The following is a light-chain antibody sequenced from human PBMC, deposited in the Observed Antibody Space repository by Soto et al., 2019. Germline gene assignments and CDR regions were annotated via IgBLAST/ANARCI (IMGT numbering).Light chain of an antibody. V-gene: IGLV2-8*01. CDR3: SSYAGKGV. CDR2: EVS. CDR1: SSDVGYNNY. J-gene: IGLJ2*01. Sequence: QSVLTQPPSASGSPGQSVTISCTGTSSDVGYNNYVSWYQQHPGKAPKLMIYEVSKRPSGVPDRFSGSKSGNTASLTVSGLQAEDEADYYCSSYAGKGVFGGGTKVTVL.